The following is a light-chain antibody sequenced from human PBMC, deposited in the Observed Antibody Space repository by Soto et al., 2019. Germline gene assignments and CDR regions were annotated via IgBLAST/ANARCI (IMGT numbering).Light chain of an antibody. CDR3: QQRTYWPWT. Sequence: VSTQSPATLSLSPGERATLSCRASQSVTNYLTWYQQKPGQAPRLLIYEASNRATGIPARFSGSGSGTDFTLTISNLEPEDFAVYYCQQRTYWPWTFGQGTKVDIK. J-gene: IGKJ1*01. CDR2: EAS. CDR1: QSVTNY. V-gene: IGKV3-11*01.